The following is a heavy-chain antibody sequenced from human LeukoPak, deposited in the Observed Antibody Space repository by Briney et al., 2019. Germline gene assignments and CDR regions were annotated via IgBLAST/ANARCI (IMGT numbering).Heavy chain of an antibody. CDR1: GASIGGSNYY. Sequence: PSETLSLTCTVSGASIGGSNYYWGWVRQPPGMGLEWIGSIFYSGRTYFNPSLKRRVTMSVDTSKNQFSLRLSSVTAADAAVYYCARHEEEDGRNAKTFWYWGQGTLVTVSS. D-gene: IGHD3-3*01. CDR2: IFYSGRT. V-gene: IGHV4-39*01. J-gene: IGHJ4*02. CDR3: ARHEEEDGRNAKTFWY.